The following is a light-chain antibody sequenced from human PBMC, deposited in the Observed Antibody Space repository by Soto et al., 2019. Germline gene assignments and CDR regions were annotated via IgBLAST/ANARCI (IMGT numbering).Light chain of an antibody. J-gene: IGLJ2*01. CDR1: SSNIGSNY. CDR2: RNT. V-gene: IGLV1-47*01. CDR3: ATWDDSLSGVV. Sequence: QSVLTQAPSASGTPGQRVTISCSGSSSNIGSNYVYWYQHLPGKAPKLIIYRNTRRPSGVPDRFSGSKSGTTASLAISGLRSDDEADYYCATWDDSLSGVVFGGGTKLTVL.